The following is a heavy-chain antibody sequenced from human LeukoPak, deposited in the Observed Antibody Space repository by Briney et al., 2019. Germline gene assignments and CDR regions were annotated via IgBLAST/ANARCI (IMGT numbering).Heavy chain of an antibody. D-gene: IGHD3-10*01. Sequence: SETLSLTCTVSGGSISSGGYYWSWIRQPPGKGLEWIGYIYHSGSTYYNPSLKSRITISVDTSKNQFSLKLSSVTAADTAVFYCARRGTHYYVSGSFLPHDAFDIWGQGTMVTVSS. CDR3: ARRGTHYYVSGSFLPHDAFDI. CDR1: GGSISSGGYY. CDR2: IYHSGST. J-gene: IGHJ3*02. V-gene: IGHV4-30-2*01.